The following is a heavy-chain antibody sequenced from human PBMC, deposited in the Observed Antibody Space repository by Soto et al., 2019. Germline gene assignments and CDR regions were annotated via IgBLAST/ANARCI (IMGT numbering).Heavy chain of an antibody. CDR1: GYTFNDYD. Sequence: VQLEQSGTEVKKPGASVKVSCKASGYTFNDYDINWVRQAAGQGLEWMGWMNPASGNTGYAQKFQGRVTMTRNISIRTAYMEVSGLRSEDTAVYYCARGRRTRSDYDLDDWGQGTLVTVSS. V-gene: IGHV1-8*01. D-gene: IGHD5-12*01. CDR3: ARGRRTRSDYDLDD. J-gene: IGHJ4*02. CDR2: MNPASGNT.